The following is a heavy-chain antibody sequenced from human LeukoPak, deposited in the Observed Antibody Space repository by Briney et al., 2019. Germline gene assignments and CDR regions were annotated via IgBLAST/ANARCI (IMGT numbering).Heavy chain of an antibody. CDR3: ARDSGGYGFDY. Sequence: PGESLRLSCAASGFTVSSNYMSWVRQAPGKGLEWVSVIYSGGSTYYADSVKGRFTISRDNSKNTLYLQMNSLRAEDTAVYYCARDSGGYGFDYWGQGTLVTVSS. CDR2: IYSGGST. CDR1: GFTVSSNY. J-gene: IGHJ4*02. D-gene: IGHD5-12*01. V-gene: IGHV3-66*01.